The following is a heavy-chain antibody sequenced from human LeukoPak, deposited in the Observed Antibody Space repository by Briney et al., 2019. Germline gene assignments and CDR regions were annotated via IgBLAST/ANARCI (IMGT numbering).Heavy chain of an antibody. V-gene: IGHV4-59*06. D-gene: IGHD3-22*01. Sequence: SETMSLTCTVSGGSISSYYWSWIRQHPGKGLEWIGYIYYSGSTYYNPSLKSRVTISVDTSKNQFSLKLSSVTAADTAVYYCARYNYDSSGYSGNFDYWGQGTLVTVSS. J-gene: IGHJ4*02. CDR3: ARYNYDSSGYSGNFDY. CDR1: GGSISSYY. CDR2: IYYSGST.